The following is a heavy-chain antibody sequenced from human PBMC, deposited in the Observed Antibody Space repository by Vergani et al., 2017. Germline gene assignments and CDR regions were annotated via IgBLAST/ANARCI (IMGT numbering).Heavy chain of an antibody. CDR1: GGSISSSSYY. CDR2: IYYSGST. Sequence: QLQLQESGPGLVKPSETLSLTCTVSGGSISSSSYYWGWIRQPPGKGLEWIGSIYYSGSTYYNPSLKSRVTISVDTSKNQFSLKLSSVTAADTAVYYCARTAEDNWRCNWFDPWGQGTLVTVSS. CDR3: ARTAEDNWRCNWFDP. J-gene: IGHJ5*02. V-gene: IGHV4-39*07. D-gene: IGHD1-20*01.